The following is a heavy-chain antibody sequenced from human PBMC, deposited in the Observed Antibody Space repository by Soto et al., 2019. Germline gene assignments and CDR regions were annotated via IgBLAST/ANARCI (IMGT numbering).Heavy chain of an antibody. D-gene: IGHD4-17*01. V-gene: IGHV3-21*01. Sequence: GVSLRLPYAASGFTFSSYSMNWFRQAPGKGLGWVSSISSSSSYIYYADSVKGRFTISRDNAKNSLYLQMNSLRAEDTAVYYCAISTYGAPAWFDPWGQGTLVTVSS. J-gene: IGHJ5*02. CDR1: GFTFSSYS. CDR2: ISSSSSYI. CDR3: AISTYGAPAWFDP.